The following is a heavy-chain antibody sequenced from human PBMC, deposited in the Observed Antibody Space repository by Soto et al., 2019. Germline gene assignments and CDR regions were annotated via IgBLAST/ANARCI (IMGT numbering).Heavy chain of an antibody. D-gene: IGHD3-10*01. CDR3: ARSSLGHYYGSGSYSPPPYYMXV. CDR1: GGSFIGYY. Sequence: SETLSLTCAVYGGSFIGYYWSWIRQPPGKGLEWIGEINHSGSTNYNPSLKSRVTISVDTSKNQFSLKLSSVTAADTAVHYCARSSLGHYYGSGSYSPPPYYMXVWGKGTTVXVSS. J-gene: IGHJ6*03. V-gene: IGHV4-34*01. CDR2: INHSGST.